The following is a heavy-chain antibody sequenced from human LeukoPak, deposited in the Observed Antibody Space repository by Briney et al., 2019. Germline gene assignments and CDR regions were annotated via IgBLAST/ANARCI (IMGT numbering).Heavy chain of an antibody. Sequence: GGSLRLSCAASGFTFSSYAMSWVRQAPGKGLEWVSAISGSGGSTYYADSVKGRFTISRDNSKNTLYLQMNSLRAEDTAVYYCAKDHWQRVRLIAPLDYWGQGTLVTVSS. CDR1: GFTFSSYA. V-gene: IGHV3-23*01. CDR2: ISGSGGST. CDR3: AKDHWQRVRLIAPLDY. J-gene: IGHJ4*02. D-gene: IGHD6-6*01.